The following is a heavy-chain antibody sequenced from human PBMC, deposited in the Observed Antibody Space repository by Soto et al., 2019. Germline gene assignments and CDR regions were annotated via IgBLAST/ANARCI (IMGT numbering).Heavy chain of an antibody. J-gene: IGHJ3*02. Sequence: SETLSLTCTVSGGSSISGGYYWSWIRQHPGKGLEWIGYIYYSGSTYYNPSLKSRVTISVDTSKNQFSLKLSSVTAADTAVYYCAREKALNDYGDYPNPQTDAFDIWGQGTMVTVSS. D-gene: IGHD4-17*01. V-gene: IGHV4-31*03. CDR1: GGSSISGGYY. CDR2: IYYSGST. CDR3: AREKALNDYGDYPNPQTDAFDI.